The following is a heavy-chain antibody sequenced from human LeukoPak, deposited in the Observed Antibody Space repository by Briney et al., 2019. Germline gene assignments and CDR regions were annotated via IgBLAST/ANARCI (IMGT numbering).Heavy chain of an antibody. D-gene: IGHD6-19*01. V-gene: IGHV3-30-3*01. J-gene: IGHJ4*02. CDR2: ISYDGSNK. CDR1: GFTFSSYA. CDR3: ARSSGWYPARPLCFDY. Sequence: GGSLRLSCAASGFTFSSYAMHWVRQAPGKGLEWVAVISYDGSNKYYADSVKGRFTISRDNSKNTLYLQMNSLRAEDTAVYYCARSSGWYPARPLCFDYWGQGTLVTVSS.